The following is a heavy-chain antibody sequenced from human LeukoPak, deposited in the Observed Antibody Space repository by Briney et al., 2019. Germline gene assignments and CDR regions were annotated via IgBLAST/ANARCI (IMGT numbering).Heavy chain of an antibody. CDR2: IKQDGSEK. CDR1: GFTFRNYG. J-gene: IGHJ6*02. D-gene: IGHD2-8*01. Sequence: GGSLRLSCAASGFTFRNYGMHWIRQAPGKGLEWVANIKQDGSEKYYVDSVKGRFTISRDNAKNSLYLQMNSLGAEDTALYYCAKDKGYCTNGVCYTTAYYYGMDVWGQGTTVTVSS. CDR3: AKDKGYCTNGVCYTTAYYYGMDV. V-gene: IGHV3-7*03.